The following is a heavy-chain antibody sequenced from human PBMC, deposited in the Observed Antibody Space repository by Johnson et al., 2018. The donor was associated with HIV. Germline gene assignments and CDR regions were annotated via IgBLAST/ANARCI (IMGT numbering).Heavy chain of an antibody. V-gene: IGHV3-7*01. CDR2: IKQDGSER. D-gene: IGHD5-18*01. CDR3: AREEEYSYGFGAFDI. J-gene: IGHJ3*02. Sequence: VQLVESGGGLVQSGGSLRLSCAASGFTFSSYWMSWVRQAPGKGLEWVANIKQDGSERYYVDSVKGRFTISIDNSKNTLSLQMNSLRAEDTAVYYCAREEEYSYGFGAFDIWGQGTMVTASS. CDR1: GFTFSSYW.